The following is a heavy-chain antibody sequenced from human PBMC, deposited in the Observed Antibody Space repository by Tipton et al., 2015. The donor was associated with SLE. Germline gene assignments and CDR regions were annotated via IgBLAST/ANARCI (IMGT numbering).Heavy chain of an antibody. CDR3: ARSGGGQWLVGDWYFDL. D-gene: IGHD6-19*01. V-gene: IGHV4-38-2*02. CDR1: GYSISSGYY. Sequence: TLSLTCTVSGYSISSGYYWGWIRQPPGKGLEWIGSVYLSRSTYYNPSLKSRVTISVDTSKNQFSLKLSSVTAADTAVYYCARSGGGQWLVGDWYFDLWGRGTLVTVSS. CDR2: VYLSRST. J-gene: IGHJ2*01.